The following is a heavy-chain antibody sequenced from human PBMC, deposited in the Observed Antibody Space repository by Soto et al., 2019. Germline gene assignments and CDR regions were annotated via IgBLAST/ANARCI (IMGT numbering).Heavy chain of an antibody. Sequence: QLQLQESGPGLVKPSETLSLTCTVSGGSISSSSYYWGWIRQPPGKGLEWIGSIYYSGSTYYNPSLQSRVSISVDTSKNQFSLKLSSVTDSDTAVYYCASHAVHSSGFTDYWGQGTLVTVSS. V-gene: IGHV4-39*01. CDR3: ASHAVHSSGFTDY. J-gene: IGHJ4*02. CDR2: IYYSGST. D-gene: IGHD6-19*01. CDR1: GGSISSSSYY.